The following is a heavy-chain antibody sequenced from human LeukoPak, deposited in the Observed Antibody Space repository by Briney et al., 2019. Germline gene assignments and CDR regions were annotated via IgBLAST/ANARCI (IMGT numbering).Heavy chain of an antibody. CDR3: ARDSIAVAGTFDY. D-gene: IGHD6-19*01. J-gene: IGHJ4*02. CDR1: GGTFSSYA. Sequence: SVKVSCKASGGTFSSYAISWVRQAPGQGLEWMGRIIPIFGTANYAQKFQGRVTITADKSTSTAYMELSSLRSEGTAVYYCARDSIAVAGTFDYWGQGTLVTVSS. V-gene: IGHV1-69*06. CDR2: IIPIFGTA.